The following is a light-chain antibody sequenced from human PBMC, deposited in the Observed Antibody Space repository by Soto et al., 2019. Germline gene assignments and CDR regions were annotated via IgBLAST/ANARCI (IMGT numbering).Light chain of an antibody. J-gene: IGKJ1*01. CDR2: LGS. Sequence: IALTQSPLSLPVTPGEPASISCRSSQTLLHGNGYNYLDWYLQKPGQSPQLLIYLGSTRASGVPDRFSGSGSDTDFTLTISRVEAEDVGVYYCMQALQTRWTFGQGTKVEIK. CDR3: MQALQTRWT. V-gene: IGKV2-28*01. CDR1: QTLLHGNGYNY.